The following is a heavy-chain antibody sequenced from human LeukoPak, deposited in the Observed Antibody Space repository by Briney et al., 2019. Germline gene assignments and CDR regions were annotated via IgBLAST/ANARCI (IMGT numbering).Heavy chain of an antibody. CDR1: GYTFTSYD. CDR2: INPNSGGT. CDR3: AAYSSSFRRGFDP. V-gene: IGHV1-2*02. J-gene: IGHJ5*02. D-gene: IGHD6-13*01. Sequence: GASVKVSCKASGYTFTSYDINWVRQATGQGLEWMGWINPNSGGTNYAQKFQGRVTMTRDTSISTAYMELSRLRSGDTAVYYCAAYSSSFRRGFDPWGQGTLVTVSS.